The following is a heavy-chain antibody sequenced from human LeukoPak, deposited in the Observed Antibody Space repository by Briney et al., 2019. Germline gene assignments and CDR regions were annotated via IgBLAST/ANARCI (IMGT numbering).Heavy chain of an antibody. Sequence: ASVKVSCKTSGYTFTDYHFHWVRQAPGQGLEWMGWINPNSGGTNYAQKFQGRVTMTRDTSISTAYMELSRLRSDDTAVYYCARDQTSSGYPDYWGQGTLVTVSS. CDR1: GYTFTDYH. D-gene: IGHD3-22*01. CDR2: INPNSGGT. J-gene: IGHJ4*02. V-gene: IGHV1-2*02. CDR3: ARDQTSSGYPDY.